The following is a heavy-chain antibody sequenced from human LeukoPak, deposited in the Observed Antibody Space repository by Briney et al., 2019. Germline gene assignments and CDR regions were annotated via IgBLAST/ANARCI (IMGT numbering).Heavy chain of an antibody. CDR2: ISYDGSNK. CDR3: AKDLVRDCSGGSCYGIDY. J-gene: IGHJ4*02. CDR1: GFTFSSYG. V-gene: IGHV3-30*18. Sequence: GRSLRLSCAASGFTFSSYGTHWVRQAPGKGLEWVAVISYDGSNKYYADSVEGRFTISRDNSKNTLYLQMNSLRAEDTAVYYCAKDLVRDCSGGSCYGIDYWGQGTLVTVSS. D-gene: IGHD2-15*01.